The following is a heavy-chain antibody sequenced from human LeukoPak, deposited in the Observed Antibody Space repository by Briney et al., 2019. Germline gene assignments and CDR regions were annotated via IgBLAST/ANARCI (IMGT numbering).Heavy chain of an antibody. D-gene: IGHD3-10*01. CDR1: GGSISSYY. J-gene: IGHJ4*02. V-gene: IGHV4-59*12. Sequence: SETLSLTCTVSGGSISSYYWSWIRQPPGKGLEWIGYIYYSGSTYYNPSLKSRVTISVDTSKNQFSLKLTSVTAADTAVYYCARDARVQKWFGEVIMTTTYYFDDWGQGTLVTVSS. CDR3: ARDARVQKWFGEVIMTTTYYFDD. CDR2: IYYSGST.